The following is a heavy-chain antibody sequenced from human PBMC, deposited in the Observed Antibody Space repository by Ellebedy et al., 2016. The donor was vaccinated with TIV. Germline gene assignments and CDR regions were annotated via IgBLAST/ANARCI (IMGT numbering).Heavy chain of an antibody. CDR3: PIHLGLLGGTILSYFDH. V-gene: IGHV4-4*08. J-gene: IGHJ2*01. D-gene: IGHD1-26*01. Sequence: SETLSLTCTVSGASISSYYWSWTRQPPGKGLGWIGYIYNNGSTNYNPSLKSRVTISVDTSKTQFALHLSSVTDADTAVYYCPIHLGLLGGTILSYFDHWGRGTLATVSS. CDR1: GASISSYY. CDR2: IYNNGST.